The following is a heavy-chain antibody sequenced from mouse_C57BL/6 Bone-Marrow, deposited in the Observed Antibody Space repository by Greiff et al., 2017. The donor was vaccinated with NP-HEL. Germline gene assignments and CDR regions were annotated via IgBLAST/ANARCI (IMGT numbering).Heavy chain of an antibody. D-gene: IGHD1-1*01. Sequence: EVKVVESGGGLVKPGGSLKLSCAASGFTFSSYAMSWVRQTPEKRLEWVATISDGGSYTYYPDNVKGRFTISRDNAKNNLYLQMSHLKSEDTAMYYCAITTVVATEYFDVWGTGTTVTVSS. V-gene: IGHV5-4*03. CDR1: GFTFSSYA. CDR3: AITTVVATEYFDV. CDR2: ISDGGSYT. J-gene: IGHJ1*03.